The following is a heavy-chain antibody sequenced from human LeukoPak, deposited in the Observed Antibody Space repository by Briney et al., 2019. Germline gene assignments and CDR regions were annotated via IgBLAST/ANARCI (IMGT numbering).Heavy chain of an antibody. CDR1: GFTFSSYS. CDR3: ARDRSIPGDVNLFDY. V-gene: IGHV3-21*01. Sequence: PGRSLRLSCAASGFTFSSYSMNWVRQAPGKGLEWVSSISSGSNYIYYADSVKGRFTISRDNAKNSLYMQMNSLRAEDTAVYYCARDRSIPGDVNLFDYWGQGTLVTVSS. D-gene: IGHD7-27*01. CDR2: ISSGSNYI. J-gene: IGHJ4*02.